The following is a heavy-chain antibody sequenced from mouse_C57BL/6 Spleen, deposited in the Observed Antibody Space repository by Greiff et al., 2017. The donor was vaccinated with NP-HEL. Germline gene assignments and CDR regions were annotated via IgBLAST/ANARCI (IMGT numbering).Heavy chain of an antibody. D-gene: IGHD1-1*01. Sequence: EVKLMESGGGLVKPGGSLKLSCAASGFTFSSYAMSWVRQTPEKRLEWVATISDGGSYTYYPDNVKGRFTISRDNAKNNLYLQMSHLKSEDTAMYYCARDRAILLRMDAMDYWGQGTSVTVSS. CDR3: ARDRAILLRMDAMDY. CDR2: ISDGGSYT. V-gene: IGHV5-4*01. CDR1: GFTFSSYA. J-gene: IGHJ4*01.